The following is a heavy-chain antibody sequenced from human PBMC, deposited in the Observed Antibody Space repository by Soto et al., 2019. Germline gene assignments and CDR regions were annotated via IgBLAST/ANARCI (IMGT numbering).Heavy chain of an antibody. V-gene: IGHV4-61*01. CDR3: AGQLENWFDP. D-gene: IGHD6-13*01. J-gene: IGHJ5*02. CDR2: IYYSGST. CDR1: GGSVSSGSYY. Sequence: SATLSLTCTVSGGSVSSGSYYWSWIRQPPGKGLEWIGYIYYSGSTNYNPSLKSRVTISVDTSKNQFSLKLSSVTAADTAVYYCAGQLENWFDPWGQGTLVTVSS.